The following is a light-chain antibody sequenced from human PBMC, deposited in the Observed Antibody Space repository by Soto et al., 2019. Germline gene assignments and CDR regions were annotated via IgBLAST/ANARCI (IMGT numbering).Light chain of an antibody. CDR1: SSNVGGNP. V-gene: IGLV1-44*01. J-gene: IGLJ1*01. CDR2: TNT. Sequence: QLVLTQPPSASGTPGQRVTISGSGSSSNVGGNPVNWYQHVPTTAPKLLIYTNTQRPSGVPDRFSGSKSGTSASLAISGLQSEDEADYYCASWDDSLNGPVFGTGTKLTVL. CDR3: ASWDDSLNGPV.